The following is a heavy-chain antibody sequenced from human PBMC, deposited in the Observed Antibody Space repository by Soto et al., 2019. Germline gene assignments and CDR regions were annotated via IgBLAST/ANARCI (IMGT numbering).Heavy chain of an antibody. CDR1: GGSISSSSYY. CDR3: ARLGLIFGVELDY. Sequence: QLQLQESGPGLVKPSETLSLTCTVSGGSISSSSYYWGWIRQPPGKGLEWIGSIYYSGSTYYNPSLKSRVTISVDTSKNQFSLKLSSVTAADTAVYYCARLGLIFGVELDYWGQGTLVTVSS. J-gene: IGHJ4*02. V-gene: IGHV4-39*01. CDR2: IYYSGST. D-gene: IGHD3-3*01.